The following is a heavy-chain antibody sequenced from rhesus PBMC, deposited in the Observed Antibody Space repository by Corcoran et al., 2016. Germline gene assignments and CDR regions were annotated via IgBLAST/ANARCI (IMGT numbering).Heavy chain of an antibody. D-gene: IGHD3-16*01. J-gene: IGHJ4*01. V-gene: IGHV4-106*01. CDR1: GGSISDDYY. CDR3: AREGYYYSGSYYYDFDY. CDR2: IYGCGGAT. Sequence: QVQLQESGPGLVKPSETLSLTCAVSGGSISDDYYWSWIRQPPGTGLEWIGYIYGCGGATNNNPPIKNRVTISIDTAKNQFSLKLSSVTAADTAVYYCAREGYYYSGSYYYDFDYWGQGVLVTVSS.